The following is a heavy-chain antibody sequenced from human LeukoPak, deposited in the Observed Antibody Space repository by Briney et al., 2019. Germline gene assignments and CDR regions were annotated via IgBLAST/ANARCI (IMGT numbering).Heavy chain of an antibody. V-gene: IGHV4-39*01. CDR3: ARTRYYYNSRSYGAPYYFDY. CDR2: IYYSGST. J-gene: IGHJ4*02. Sequence: PSETLSLTCTVSGGSISSRSYYWGWIRQPPGKGLEWIGSIYYSGSTYYNPSLKSRVTISIDTSKNQFSLKLFSVTAADTAVYYCARTRYYYNSRSYGAPYYFDYWGQGTLVTVSS. CDR1: GGSISSRSYY. D-gene: IGHD3-10*01.